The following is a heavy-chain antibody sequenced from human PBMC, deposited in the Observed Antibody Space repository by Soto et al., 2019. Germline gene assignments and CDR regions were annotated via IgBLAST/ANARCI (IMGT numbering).Heavy chain of an antibody. CDR3: TRSITGYSYADT. Sequence: EVQLVESGGGLVQPGGSLRLSCAASGFTFTSYWMHWVRQAPGKGLVWVSRINSDGSSTVYVDSVKGRFTISRDNAKNTLYLQMNSLRAEDTDIYYCTRSITGYSYADTWGQGTLVTVSS. D-gene: IGHD5-18*01. CDR1: GFTFTSYW. V-gene: IGHV3-74*01. J-gene: IGHJ5*02. CDR2: INSDGSST.